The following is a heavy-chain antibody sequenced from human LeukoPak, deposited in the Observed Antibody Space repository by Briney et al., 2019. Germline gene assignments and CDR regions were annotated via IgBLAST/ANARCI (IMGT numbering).Heavy chain of an antibody. D-gene: IGHD4-17*01. CDR3: ARTDDYGDSLEDAFDI. V-gene: IGHV1-2*02. CDR1: GYTFTGYY. CDR2: INPNSGGT. J-gene: IGHJ3*02. Sequence: ASVKVSCKASGYTFTGYYMHWVRQAPGQGLEWMGWINPNSGGTNYAQKFQGRVTMTRDTSISTAYMELSRLRSDDTAVYYCARTDDYGDSLEDAFDIWGQGTMVTVSS.